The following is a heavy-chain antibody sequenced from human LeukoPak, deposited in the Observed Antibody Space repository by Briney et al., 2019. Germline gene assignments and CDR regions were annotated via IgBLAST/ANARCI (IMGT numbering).Heavy chain of an antibody. Sequence: GGSLRLSCAPSGFTFDDYGMSWVPQAPGEGLEWVSGINWNGGSTGYADSVKVRFTISRSNAKNSLYLQMNSLRDEDTALYYCTRDLHYYDSSGYWDAFVIWGQGTMVTVSS. CDR3: TRDLHYYDSSGYWDAFVI. D-gene: IGHD3-22*01. J-gene: IGHJ3*02. CDR1: GFTFDDYG. V-gene: IGHV3-20*04. CDR2: INWNGGST.